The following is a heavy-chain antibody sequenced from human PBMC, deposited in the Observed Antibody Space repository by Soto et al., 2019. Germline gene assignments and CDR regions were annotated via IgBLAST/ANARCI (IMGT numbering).Heavy chain of an antibody. CDR2: IYWDDDK. D-gene: IGHD2-15*01. Sequence: QITLNESGPTLVKPTQTLTLTCTFSGFSLGTYGVGVGWIRQPPGKALEWLALIYWDDDKRYSPSLKSRLTITKDTPKRQVFLTLTNMDPVDTATYYCAHRGGGIVDWYFDLWGRGTTVIVSS. CDR3: AHRGGGIVDWYFDL. J-gene: IGHJ2*01. CDR1: GFSLGTYGVG. V-gene: IGHV2-5*02.